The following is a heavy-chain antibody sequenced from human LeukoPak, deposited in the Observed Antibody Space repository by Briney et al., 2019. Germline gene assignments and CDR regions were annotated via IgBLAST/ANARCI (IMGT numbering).Heavy chain of an antibody. D-gene: IGHD5-18*01. CDR3: TRGSIQQWLYYGMDV. CDR2: IRNKTYGGKT. J-gene: IGHJ6*02. Sequence: PGGTLTLTCTASGFTFGDHDMSWVRQAPGKGLEWVGFIRNKTYGGKTEYAASVKGRFTISRDDSKSIAYLQMNSLKTEDTAVYYCTRGSIQQWLYYGMDVWGQGTTVTVSS. CDR1: GFTFGDHD. V-gene: IGHV3-49*04.